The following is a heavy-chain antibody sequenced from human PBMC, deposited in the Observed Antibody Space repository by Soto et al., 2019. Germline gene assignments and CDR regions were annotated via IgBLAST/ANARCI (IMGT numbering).Heavy chain of an antibody. D-gene: IGHD4-17*01. V-gene: IGHV3-48*02. CDR2: ISSSSSTI. CDR1: GFTFSSYS. CDR3: ARDQDGEYGYYYSGMDV. J-gene: IGHJ6*02. Sequence: PGGSLRLSCAASGFTFSSYSVNWVRQAPGKGLEWVSYISSSSSTIYYADSVNGRFTISRDNAKNSLYLQMNSLRDEDTAVYYCARDQDGEYGYYYSGMDVWGQGTTVTVSS.